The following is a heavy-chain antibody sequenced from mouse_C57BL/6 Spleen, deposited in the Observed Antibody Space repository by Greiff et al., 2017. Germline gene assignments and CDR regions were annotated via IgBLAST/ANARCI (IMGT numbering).Heavy chain of an antibody. V-gene: IGHV5-9-1*02. J-gene: IGHJ1*01. D-gene: IGHD1-1*01. CDR1: GFTFSSYA. Sequence: EVQLVESGEGLVKPGGSLKLSCAASGFTFSSYAMSWVRQTPEKRLEWVAYISSGGDYIYYADTVKGRFTISRDNARNTLYLQMSSLKSEDTAMYYCTRENYGSSYKYFDVWGRDHGHRLL. CDR3: TRENYGSSYKYFDV. CDR2: ISSGGDYI.